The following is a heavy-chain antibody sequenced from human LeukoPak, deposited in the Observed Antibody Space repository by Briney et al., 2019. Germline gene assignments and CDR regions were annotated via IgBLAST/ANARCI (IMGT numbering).Heavy chain of an antibody. D-gene: IGHD3-22*01. CDR1: GFTFSNYV. V-gene: IGHV3-23*01. CDR3: AKGAYDTSGYSDY. CDR2: ISGSDGSTYFTDST. J-gene: IGHJ4*02. Sequence: GGSLRLSCAASGFTFSNYVMSWVRQAPGKGLEWVSGISGSDGSTYFTDSTYYADSVKGRFTISRDNSKNTLYLQMNSLRAEDTAVYYCAKGAYDTSGYSDYWGQGTLVTVSS.